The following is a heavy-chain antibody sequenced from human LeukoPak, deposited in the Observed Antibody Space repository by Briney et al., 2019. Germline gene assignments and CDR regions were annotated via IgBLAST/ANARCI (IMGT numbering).Heavy chain of an antibody. V-gene: IGHV3-30*18. CDR2: ISYDGRNK. J-gene: IGHJ3*01. CDR1: GFTFNNHD. Sequence: AGRPLRLSCAASGFTFNNHDMHWVRQAPGKGLEWVAGISYDGRNKYYADSVKGRFTISRDNSKNTLNLQMNSLRTEDTAVYYCAKPRDIDSWAFDVWGQGTMVTVS. D-gene: IGHD2-15*01. CDR3: AKPRDIDSWAFDV.